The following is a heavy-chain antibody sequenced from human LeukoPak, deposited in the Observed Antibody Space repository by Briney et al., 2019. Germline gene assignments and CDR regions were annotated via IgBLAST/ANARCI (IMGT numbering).Heavy chain of an antibody. D-gene: IGHD4-17*01. Sequence: GASVNVSCKASGGTFSSYAISWVRQAPGQGLEWMGGIIPIFGTANYAQKFQGRVTITADESTSTAYMELSSLRSEDTAVYYCARNYGDYCYDYWGQGTLVTVSS. J-gene: IGHJ4*02. CDR2: IIPIFGTA. CDR3: ARNYGDYCYDY. CDR1: GGTFSSYA. V-gene: IGHV1-69*13.